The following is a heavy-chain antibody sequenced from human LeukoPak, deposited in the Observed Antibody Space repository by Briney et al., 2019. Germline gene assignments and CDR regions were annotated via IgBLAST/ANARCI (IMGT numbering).Heavy chain of an antibody. CDR3: ARRTINTIFGVVIIDWFDP. CDR1: GVSISSSSYY. J-gene: IGHJ5*02. Sequence: SETLSLTCTVSGVSISSSSYYWGWIRQPPGKGLEWIGSIYYSGSTYYNPSLKSRVTISVDTSKNQFSLKLSSVTAADTAVYYCARRTINTIFGVVIIDWFDPWGQGTLVTVSS. CDR2: IYYSGST. V-gene: IGHV4-39*01. D-gene: IGHD3-3*01.